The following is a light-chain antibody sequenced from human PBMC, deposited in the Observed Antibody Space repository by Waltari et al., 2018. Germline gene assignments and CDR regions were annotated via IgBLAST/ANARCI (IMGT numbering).Light chain of an antibody. CDR1: QDVSRY. CDR3: QQRRNWPPLS. CDR2: DTS. J-gene: IGKJ4*01. Sequence: EVVLTQSPATLSLSPGERATLSCMASQDVSRYLACYQQKPGQAPRLLIYDTSNRATGIPARFSGSGSGTDFTLTISSLEPEDSAVYYCQQRRNWPPLSFGGGTKVEIK. V-gene: IGKV3-11*01.